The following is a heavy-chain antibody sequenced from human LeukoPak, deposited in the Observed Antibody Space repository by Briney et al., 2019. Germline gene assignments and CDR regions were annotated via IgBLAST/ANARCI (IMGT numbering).Heavy chain of an antibody. J-gene: IGHJ4*02. Sequence: PSETLSLTCTVSGGSVSSSYYYWNWIRQPPGKGPEWIGYFSYSGSTNYNPSLKSQVTISVDTSKNQFPLNLSSGTAADTAVYYCARGPLDSGYTYFDYWGQGTLVSVAS. CDR1: GGSVSSSYYY. D-gene: IGHD5-12*01. CDR2: FSYSGST. CDR3: ARGPLDSGYTYFDY. V-gene: IGHV4-61*01.